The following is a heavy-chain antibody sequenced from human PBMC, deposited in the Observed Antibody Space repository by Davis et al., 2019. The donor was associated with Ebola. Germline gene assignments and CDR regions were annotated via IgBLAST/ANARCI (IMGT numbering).Heavy chain of an antibody. CDR3: ARGLRGAARNYGMDV. Sequence: ASVKVSCKASGYTFTSYGISWVRQAPGQGLEWMGWISAYNGNTNYAQKLQGRVTMTTDISTSTAYMELRSLRSDDTAVYYCARGLRGAARNYGMDVWGQGTTVTVSS. J-gene: IGHJ6*02. CDR1: GYTFTSYG. V-gene: IGHV1-18*01. CDR2: ISAYNGNT. D-gene: IGHD6-6*01.